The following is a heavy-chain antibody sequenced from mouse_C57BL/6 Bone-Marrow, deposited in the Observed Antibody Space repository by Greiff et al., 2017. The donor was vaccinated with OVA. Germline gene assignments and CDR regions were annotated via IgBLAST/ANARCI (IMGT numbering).Heavy chain of an antibody. Sequence: EVQLQESGPGLVKPSQSLSLTCSVTGYSITSGYYWNWIRQFPGNKLEWMGYISYDGSNNYNPSLKNRISITRDTSKNQFFLKLNSVTTEDTATYYCARDRGMYDYEGYYAMDYWGQGTSVTVSS. CDR2: ISYDGSN. J-gene: IGHJ4*01. V-gene: IGHV3-6*01. D-gene: IGHD2-4*01. CDR3: ARDRGMYDYEGYYAMDY. CDR1: GYSITSGYY.